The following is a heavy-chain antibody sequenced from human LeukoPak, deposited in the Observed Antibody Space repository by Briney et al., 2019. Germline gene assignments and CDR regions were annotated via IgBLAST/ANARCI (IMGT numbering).Heavy chain of an antibody. Sequence: SETLSLTCTVSGGSISSSSYYWGWIRQPPGKGLEWIGSTYSSGSTYYNPSLKSRVTISVDTSKNQFSLKLSSVTAADTAVYYCARGFRGDNFDYWGQGTLVTVSS. J-gene: IGHJ4*02. CDR1: GGSISSSSYY. CDR2: TYSSGST. V-gene: IGHV4-39*07. D-gene: IGHD7-27*01. CDR3: ARGFRGDNFDY.